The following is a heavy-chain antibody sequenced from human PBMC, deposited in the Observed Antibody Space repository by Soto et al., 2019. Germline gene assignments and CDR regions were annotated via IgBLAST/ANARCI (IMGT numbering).Heavy chain of an antibody. V-gene: IGHV4-30-4*01. CDR2: IYYSGST. D-gene: IGHD3-10*01. CDR3: ARTPLGYGSGSSNMDV. CDR1: GGSISSGDYY. J-gene: IGHJ6*02. Sequence: SETLSLTCTVSGGSISSGDYYWSWIRQPPGKGLEWIGYIYYSGSTYYNPSLKSRVTISVDTSKNQFSLKLSSVTAADTAVYYCARTPLGYGSGSSNMDVWGQRTTVTVSS.